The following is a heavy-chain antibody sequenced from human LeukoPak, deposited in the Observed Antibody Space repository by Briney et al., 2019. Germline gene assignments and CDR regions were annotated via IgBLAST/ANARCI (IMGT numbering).Heavy chain of an antibody. D-gene: IGHD3-22*01. Sequence: SETLSLTCTVSGGSISDYYWSWIRQPPGKGLEWIGYIYYSGSTNYNPSLKSRVTISVDTSKNQFSLKLSSVTAADTAVYYCARVYYYYDSSGYHLDYWGQGTLVTVSS. CDR2: IYYSGST. CDR3: ARVYYYYDSSGYHLDY. J-gene: IGHJ4*02. CDR1: GGSISDYY. V-gene: IGHV4-59*01.